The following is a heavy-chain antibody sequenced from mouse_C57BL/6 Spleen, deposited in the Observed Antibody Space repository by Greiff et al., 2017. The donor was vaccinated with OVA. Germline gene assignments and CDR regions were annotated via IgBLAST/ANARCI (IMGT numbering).Heavy chain of an antibody. Sequence: EVQLQQSGAELVRPGASVKLSCTASGFNIKDDYMHWVKQRPEQGLEWIGWIDPENGDTEYASKFQGKATITADTSSNTAYLQLSSLTSEDTAVYYWTTPVVGYFDYWGQGTTLTVSS. V-gene: IGHV14-4*01. CDR1: GFNIKDDY. D-gene: IGHD1-1*01. J-gene: IGHJ2*01. CDR2: IDPENGDT. CDR3: TTPVVGYFDY.